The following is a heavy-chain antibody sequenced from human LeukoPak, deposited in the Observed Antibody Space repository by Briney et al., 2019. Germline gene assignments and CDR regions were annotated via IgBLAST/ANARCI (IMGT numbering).Heavy chain of an antibody. CDR1: GFTFSDYY. D-gene: IGHD2-15*01. J-gene: IGHJ4*02. CDR3: AKGSPSRVAEFDH. Sequence: GGSLRLSCAASGFTFSDYYMSWIRQAPGKGLEWVSYISSSGSTIYCADSVKGRFTISRDNAKNSLYLQMNSLRAEDTAVYYCAKGSPSRVAEFDHWGQGNLVSVST. V-gene: IGHV3-11*01. CDR2: ISSSGSTI.